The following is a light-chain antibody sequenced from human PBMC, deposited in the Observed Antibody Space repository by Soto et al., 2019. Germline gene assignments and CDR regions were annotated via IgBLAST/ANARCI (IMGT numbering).Light chain of an antibody. CDR1: QSISNW. CDR3: QQYTSFYT. Sequence: DIQMTQSPSTLSASVGDRVTITCRASQSISNWLAWYQQKPGKAPKPLIYDASSLESGVPSRFSGSGSGIEFTLTISSLQPDDFATYYCQQYTSFYTFGQGTRLEIK. V-gene: IGKV1-5*01. CDR2: DAS. J-gene: IGKJ2*01.